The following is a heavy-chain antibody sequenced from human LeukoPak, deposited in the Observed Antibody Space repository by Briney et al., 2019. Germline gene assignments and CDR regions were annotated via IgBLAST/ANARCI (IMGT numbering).Heavy chain of an antibody. Sequence: SETLSLTCTVSGGSITNYYWNWIRQPPGKGLEWIGYVFYSGSTNYNPSLKSRVTISVDTSKNQFSLKVASVTAADTALYYCARDAVTYDAFDIWGQGTMVTVSS. CDR3: ARDAVTYDAFDI. V-gene: IGHV4-59*01. J-gene: IGHJ3*02. CDR1: GGSITNYY. CDR2: VFYSGST. D-gene: IGHD2-21*02.